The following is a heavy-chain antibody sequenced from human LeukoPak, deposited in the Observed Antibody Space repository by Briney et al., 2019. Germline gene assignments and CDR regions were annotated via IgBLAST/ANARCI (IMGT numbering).Heavy chain of an antibody. V-gene: IGHV4-31*03. CDR1: GGSISSGGYY. CDR2: IYYSGST. D-gene: IGHD3-22*01. CDR3: ASVYDSSGYYPF. Sequence: NPSQTLSLTCTVSGGSISSGGYYWSWIRQHPGKGLEWIGYIYYSGSTYYNPSLKSRVTISVDTSKNQFSLKLSSVTAADTAVYYCASVYDSSGYYPFWGQGTLVTVSS. J-gene: IGHJ4*02.